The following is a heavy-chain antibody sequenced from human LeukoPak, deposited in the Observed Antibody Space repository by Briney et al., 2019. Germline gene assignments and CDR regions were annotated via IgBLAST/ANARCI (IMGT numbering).Heavy chain of an antibody. D-gene: IGHD5-18*01. V-gene: IGHV1-18*01. CDR3: ARDQPLSDTAMADAFDI. CDR2: ISAYNGNT. CDR1: GYTFTSYG. J-gene: IGHJ3*02. Sequence: ASVKVSCKASGYTFTSYGISWVRQAPGQGLEWMGWISAYNGNTNYAQKLQGRVTMTIDTSTSTAYMELRSPGSDDTAVYYCARDQPLSDTAMADAFDIWGQGTMVTVSS.